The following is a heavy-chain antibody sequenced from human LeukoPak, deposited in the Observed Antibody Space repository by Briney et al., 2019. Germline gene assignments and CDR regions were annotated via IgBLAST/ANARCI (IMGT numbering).Heavy chain of an antibody. CDR1: GFPFTSYW. D-gene: IGHD3-22*01. V-gene: IGHV5-51*01. CDR2: IYPDDSDT. Sequence: GESLKISCVASGFPFTSYWLAWVRQLPGKGLESMGVIYPDDSDTRYSPSFQGQVTTSVDKSLKTAYLEWNTLKASDTAIYYCARLAKTYYAGVYWGQGTLVAVSS. CDR3: ARLAKTYYAGVY. J-gene: IGHJ4*02.